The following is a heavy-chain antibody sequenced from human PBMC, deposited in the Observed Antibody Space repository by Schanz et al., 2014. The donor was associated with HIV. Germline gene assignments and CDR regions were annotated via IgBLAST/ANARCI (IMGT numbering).Heavy chain of an antibody. CDR3: ANEEVPNDY. CDR2: ISKDGSNK. V-gene: IGHV3-30*18. J-gene: IGHJ4*02. Sequence: QVQLVESGGGVVQPGRSLRLSCAASEFTFSSYGMHWVRQAPGKGLEWVALISKDGSNKYYADSVKGRFTISRDNSKNTLYLQMNSLRVEDTAVYYCANEEVPNDYWGQGTLVTVSS. CDR1: EFTFSSYG.